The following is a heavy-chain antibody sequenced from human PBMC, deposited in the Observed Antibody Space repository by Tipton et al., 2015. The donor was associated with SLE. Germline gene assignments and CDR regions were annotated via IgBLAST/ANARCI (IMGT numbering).Heavy chain of an antibody. CDR1: GGSISSYY. J-gene: IGHJ4*02. V-gene: IGHV4-4*08. CDR2: LFTSGTT. D-gene: IGHD2-8*01. Sequence: GLVKPSETLSLTCTVSGGSISSYYWSWIRQPPEKGLEWIGYLFTSGTTNYNPSLKSRVTISVDTSKNQLSLELNSVTAADTAVYFCARIPSLIASTGLWGQGMLVTVSS. CDR3: ARIPSLIASTGL.